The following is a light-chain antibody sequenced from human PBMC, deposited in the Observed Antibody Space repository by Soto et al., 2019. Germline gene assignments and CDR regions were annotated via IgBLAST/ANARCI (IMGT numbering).Light chain of an antibody. J-gene: IGKJ4*01. CDR3: QHRSNWPLT. CDR1: QSVYSY. V-gene: IGKV3-11*01. CDR2: DAS. Sequence: EIVLTQSPATLSLSPGERATLSCRASQSVYSYLAWYQQKPGQAPRLLICDASNRATGIPPRFSGSGSGTDFTLTIDSLEPDDSVVYYCQHRSNWPLTFGGGTKVDIK.